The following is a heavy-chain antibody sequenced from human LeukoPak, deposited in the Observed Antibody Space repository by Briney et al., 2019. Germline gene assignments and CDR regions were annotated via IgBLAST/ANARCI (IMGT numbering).Heavy chain of an antibody. CDR1: GFTFTSYW. Sequence: PGGSLRLSCAASGFTFTSYWMSWVRQAPGRGLEWAANIKQDGSEKYYVDSVKGRFTISRDNAKNSLFLQMNSLRAEDTAVYYCARIMYSYYGMDVWGQGTTVTVSS. J-gene: IGHJ6*02. CDR2: IKQDGSEK. CDR3: ARIMYSYYGMDV. V-gene: IGHV3-7*01. D-gene: IGHD3-16*01.